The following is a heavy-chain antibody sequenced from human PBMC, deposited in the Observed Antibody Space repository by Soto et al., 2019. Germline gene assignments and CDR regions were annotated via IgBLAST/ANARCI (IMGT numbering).Heavy chain of an antibody. CDR1: GGTFSSYA. D-gene: IGHD2-15*01. V-gene: IGHV1-69*01. Sequence: QVQLVQSGAEVKKPGSSVKVSCKASGGTFSSYAISGVRQAPGQGLEWRGGIIPIFGTANYAQKFQGRVTITADESTIPAYMELSRLRSEDTAVYYGARPGQGVATAGYYFDYWGQGTLVTVSS. CDR2: IIPIFGTA. CDR3: ARPGQGVATAGYYFDY. J-gene: IGHJ4*02.